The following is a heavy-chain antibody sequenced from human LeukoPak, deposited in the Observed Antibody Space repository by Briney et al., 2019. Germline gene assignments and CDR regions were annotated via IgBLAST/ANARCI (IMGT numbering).Heavy chain of an antibody. CDR1: EYSISSGFY. CDR2: IFHSGST. Sequence: SETLSLTCSVSEYSISSGFYWAWIRQAPGKGLEWIGSIFHSGSTYYSPSLSHRAYLSVDTSKNQFSLKLTSMTAADTAVYYCARGRGAFEIWGRGTMVTVSS. V-gene: IGHV4-38-2*02. CDR3: ARGRGAFEI. J-gene: IGHJ3*02.